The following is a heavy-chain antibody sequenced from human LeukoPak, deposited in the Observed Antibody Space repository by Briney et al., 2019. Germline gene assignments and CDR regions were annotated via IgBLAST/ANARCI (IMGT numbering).Heavy chain of an antibody. CDR2: ISYGGSNK. D-gene: IGHD3-10*01. CDR3: ARGGISVRGINY. V-gene: IGHV3-30*04. Sequence: GGSLRLSCAASGFTFSSYAMHWVRQAPGKGLEWVAVISYGGSNKYYADSVKGRFTISRDNSKNTLYLQMNSLRAEDTAVYYCARGGISVRGINYWGQGTLVTVSS. J-gene: IGHJ4*02. CDR1: GFTFSSYA.